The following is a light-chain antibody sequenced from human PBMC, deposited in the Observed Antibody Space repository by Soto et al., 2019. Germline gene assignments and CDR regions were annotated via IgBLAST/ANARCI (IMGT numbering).Light chain of an antibody. Sequence: DIQMTQSPSTLSGSVGDSVTITCRASQTISSWLAWYQQKPGKAPKLLIYKASTLKSGVPSRFSGSGSGTEFTLTISILQPDDLATYYCQHYNSYSEAFGQGTKGEIK. V-gene: IGKV1-5*03. CDR3: QHYNSYSEA. CDR1: QTISSW. J-gene: IGKJ1*01. CDR2: KAS.